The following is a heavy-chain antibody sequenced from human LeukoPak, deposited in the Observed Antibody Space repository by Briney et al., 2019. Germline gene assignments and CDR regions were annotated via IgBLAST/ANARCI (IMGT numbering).Heavy chain of an antibody. Sequence: SETLSLTCTVSGGSISGSTYYWAWIRQPPGKGLEWIGRIYTSGSTNYNPSLKSRVTISVDTSKNQFSLKLSSVTAADTAVYYCARAPTPYGDSSGYDYWGQGTLVTVSS. CDR2: IYTSGST. CDR1: GGSISGSTYY. V-gene: IGHV4-61*02. J-gene: IGHJ4*02. CDR3: ARAPTPYGDSSGYDY. D-gene: IGHD3-22*01.